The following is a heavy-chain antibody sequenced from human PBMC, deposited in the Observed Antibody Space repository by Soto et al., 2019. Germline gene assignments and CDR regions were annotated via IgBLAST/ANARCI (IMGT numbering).Heavy chain of an antibody. CDR2: IYYGGST. CDR3: ARGGYYYENSGQNAYDY. D-gene: IGHD3-22*01. CDR1: GGSISSGVYY. Sequence: PSETLSLTCTVSGGSISSGVYYWSWIGHHPGKGLEWIGYIYYGGSTYYNPSLKSRATISGDTSKNQFSLKLSSVTAADTAVYYCARGGYYYENSGQNAYDYWGQGILVTVSS. V-gene: IGHV4-31*03. J-gene: IGHJ4*01.